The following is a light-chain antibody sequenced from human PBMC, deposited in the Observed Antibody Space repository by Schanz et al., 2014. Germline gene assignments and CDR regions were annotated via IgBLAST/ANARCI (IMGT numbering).Light chain of an antibody. CDR2: GNS. CDR3: QSYDSSLSASVV. Sequence: SVLTQPPSVSGAPGQRVTISCTGSSSNIGAGHDVHWYQQLPGTAPKLLIYGNSNRPSGVPDRFSGSKSGTSASLAITGLQAEDEADYYCQSYDSSLSASVVFGGGTKVTVL. CDR1: SSNIGAGHD. V-gene: IGLV1-40*01. J-gene: IGLJ2*01.